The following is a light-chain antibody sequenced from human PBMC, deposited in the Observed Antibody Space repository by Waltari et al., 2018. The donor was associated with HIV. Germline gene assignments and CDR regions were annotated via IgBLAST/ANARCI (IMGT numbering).Light chain of an antibody. CDR2: GAS. Sequence: EIVMTQSPATLSLSPGERATLSCRASQSVGSKLAWYQQKPGQAPRLLIYGASTRATGIPARFSGSGSGMEFTLTISSRQSEDFAVYYCQQNSYWLPITFGQGTRLEI. J-gene: IGKJ5*01. CDR3: QQNSYWLPIT. V-gene: IGKV3-15*01. CDR1: QSVGSK.